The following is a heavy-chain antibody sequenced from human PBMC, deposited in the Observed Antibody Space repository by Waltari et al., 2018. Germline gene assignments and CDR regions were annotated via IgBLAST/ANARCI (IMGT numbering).Heavy chain of an antibody. Sequence: QVQLVQSGTEVKKPGASVTVSCKASGYTVTSYGISWVRQAPGQGLGWMGWISVNNGNTNYAQKLQGRITMTTDTSTNTAYMELRSLRYDDTAVYYCARGGLDSGSYLPTPDPLGYWGQGTLVTVSS. CDR3: ARGGLDSGSYLPTPDPLGY. V-gene: IGHV1-18*01. CDR1: GYTVTSYG. CDR2: ISVNNGNT. D-gene: IGHD1-26*01. J-gene: IGHJ4*02.